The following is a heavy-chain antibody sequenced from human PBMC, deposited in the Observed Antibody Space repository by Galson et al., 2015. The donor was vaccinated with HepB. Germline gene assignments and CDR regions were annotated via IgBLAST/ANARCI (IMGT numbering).Heavy chain of an antibody. CDR3: ATGGVAVTRNYYYFGMDV. D-gene: IGHD6-19*01. V-gene: IGHV5-51*01. Sequence: QSGAEVKKPGESLKISRKGSGYSFTSYWIGWVRQMPGKGLEWMGIIYPGDSDTRYSPSFQGQVTISADKSISTAYLQWSSLKASDTAMYFCATGGVAVTRNYYYFGMDVWGQGTTVTVSS. CDR1: GYSFTSYW. J-gene: IGHJ6*02. CDR2: IYPGDSDT.